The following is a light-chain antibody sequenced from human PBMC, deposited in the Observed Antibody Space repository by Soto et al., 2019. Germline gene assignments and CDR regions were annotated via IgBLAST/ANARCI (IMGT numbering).Light chain of an antibody. CDR1: SSDVGGYNY. Sequence: QSALTQPASVSGSPGQSITISCTGTSSDVGGYNYVSWYQQHPGKAPKLMILDVSSRPSGVSNRFSGSKSGNTASLTISGLQAEDEAHYFCSSWTSSSTYWVFGGGTKLTVL. V-gene: IGLV2-14*01. CDR3: SSWTSSSTYWV. J-gene: IGLJ3*02. CDR2: DVS.